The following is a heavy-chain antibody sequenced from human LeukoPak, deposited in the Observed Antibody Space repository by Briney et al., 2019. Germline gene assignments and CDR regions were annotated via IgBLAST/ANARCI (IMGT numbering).Heavy chain of an antibody. CDR3: ARDRSYCTRDTCYYNWFDP. J-gene: IGHJ5*02. D-gene: IGHD2-15*01. CDR1: GESISSGRYY. V-gene: IGHV4-61*02. CDR2: IFTSGST. Sequence: KPSETLSLTCSVSGESISSGRYYWSWIRQPAEKGLEWIGRIFTSGSTNFNPSLKSRVTMSVDTSKNQFSLKLSSMTAADTAVYYCARDRSYCTRDTCYYNWFDPWGPGTLVTVSS.